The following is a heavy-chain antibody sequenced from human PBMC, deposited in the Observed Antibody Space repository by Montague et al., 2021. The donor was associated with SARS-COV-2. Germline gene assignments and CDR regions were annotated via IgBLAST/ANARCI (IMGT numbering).Heavy chain of an antibody. CDR2: ISSSGGGSTK. CDR1: GFIFSSYE. D-gene: IGHD2-21*01. V-gene: IGHV3-48*03. Sequence: SMRISCAASGFIFSSYEMNWVRQAPGKGLEWISYISSSGGGSTKHYTDSVKGRFTISRDNAKNSLYLQMNSLRVKDTAIYYCARDRDWDDWCGMDVWGQGTTVTVSS. J-gene: IGHJ6*02. CDR3: ARDRDWDDWCGMDV.